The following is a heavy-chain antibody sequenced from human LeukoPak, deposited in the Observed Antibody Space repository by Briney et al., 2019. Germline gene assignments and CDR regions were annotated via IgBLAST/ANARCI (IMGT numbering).Heavy chain of an antibody. D-gene: IGHD6-25*01. CDR1: GGSISSYY. Sequence: TSETLSLTCTVSGGSISSYYWSWIRQPPGKGLEWIGYIYYSGSTNYNPSLKSRVTISVDTSKNQFSLKLSSVTAADTAVYYCARVRLGFDPWGQGTLVTVSS. CDR3: ARVRLGFDP. J-gene: IGHJ5*02. V-gene: IGHV4-59*01. CDR2: IYYSGST.